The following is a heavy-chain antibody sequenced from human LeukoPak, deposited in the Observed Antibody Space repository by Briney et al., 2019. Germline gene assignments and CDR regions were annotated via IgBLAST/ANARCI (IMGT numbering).Heavy chain of an antibody. CDR1: GGSISSYY. D-gene: IGHD1/OR15-1a*01. J-gene: IGHJ3*01. CDR3: ARHYTVALEQYTFDF. V-gene: IGHV4-59*08. CDR2: IYYSGST. Sequence: SETLSLTCTVSGGSISSYYWSWIRQPPGKGLEWIGYIYYSGSTNYNPSLKSRVPISVDTSKNQYSLKLSSVTAADTAVYYCARHYTVALEQYTFDFWGQGTMVTVSS.